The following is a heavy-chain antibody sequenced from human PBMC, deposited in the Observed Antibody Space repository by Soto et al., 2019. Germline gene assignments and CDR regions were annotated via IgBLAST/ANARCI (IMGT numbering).Heavy chain of an antibody. Sequence: QVQLVESGGGVVQPGRSPRLSCAASGFTFSSYAMHWVRQAPGKGLEWVAVISYDGSNKYYADSVKGRFTISRDNSKNTLYLQMNSLRAEDTAVYYCARDLGTAMVTYFDYWGQGTLVTVSS. V-gene: IGHV3-30-3*01. CDR3: ARDLGTAMVTYFDY. J-gene: IGHJ4*02. CDR2: ISYDGSNK. D-gene: IGHD5-18*01. CDR1: GFTFSSYA.